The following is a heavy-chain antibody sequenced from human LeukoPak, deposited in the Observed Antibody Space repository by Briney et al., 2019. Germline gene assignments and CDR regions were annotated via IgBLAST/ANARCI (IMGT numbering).Heavy chain of an antibody. V-gene: IGHV3-33*01. CDR3: ARDSYYGSGLLDY. Sequence: GGSLRLSCAAFGFTFSSYGMHWVRQAPGKGLEWVAVIWHDGSNKYYADSVKGRFTISRDNSKNTLYLQMNSLRAEDTAVYYCARDSYYGSGLLDYWGQGTLVTVPS. D-gene: IGHD3-10*01. CDR2: IWHDGSNK. J-gene: IGHJ4*02. CDR1: GFTFSSYG.